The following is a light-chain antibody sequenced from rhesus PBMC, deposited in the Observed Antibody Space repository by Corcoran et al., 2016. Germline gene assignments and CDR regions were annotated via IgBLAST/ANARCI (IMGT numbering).Light chain of an antibody. Sequence: QAALTQPPSVSGSPGQSVTISCTGTSSDIGGYNSVSWYQQHPGKAPKLMIYDVSKRPSGVSDRFSGSKSGNTASLTISGLQAEDAADYYCSSYAGSNNYIFGAGTRLTVL. CDR2: DVS. CDR3: SSYAGSNNYI. J-gene: IGLJ1*01. V-gene: IGLV2-23*01. CDR1: SSDIGGYNS.